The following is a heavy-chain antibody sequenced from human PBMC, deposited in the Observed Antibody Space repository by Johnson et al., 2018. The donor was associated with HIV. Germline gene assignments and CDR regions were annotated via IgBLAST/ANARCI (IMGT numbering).Heavy chain of an antibody. CDR1: GFTFSGSA. D-gene: IGHD2-15*01. J-gene: IGHJ3*02. CDR2: IRSKATSYAT. CDR3: TSKKSIGYCSGGSCYSPPFDI. Sequence: VQLVESGGGLVQPGGSLKLSCAASGFTFSGSAIHWVRQASGKGLAWVGRIRSKATSYATAYAASVIRRFTISREDSKNTAYLQMNNLKNEDTDVYYCTSKKSIGYCSGGSCYSPPFDIWGQGTMVTVSS. V-gene: IGHV3-73*02.